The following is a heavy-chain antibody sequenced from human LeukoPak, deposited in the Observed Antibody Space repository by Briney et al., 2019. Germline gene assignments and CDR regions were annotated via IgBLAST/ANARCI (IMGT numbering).Heavy chain of an antibody. CDR2: IYYSGST. J-gene: IGHJ4*02. V-gene: IGHV4-59*08. Sequence: SETLSLTCTVSGGSISSYYWSWIRQPPGKGLEWIGYIYYSGSTNYNPSLKSRVTISVDTSKNQFSLKLSSVTAAGMAVYYCARHTGIAVADNWGQGTLVTVSS. CDR3: ARHTGIAVADN. CDR1: GGSISSYY. D-gene: IGHD6-19*01.